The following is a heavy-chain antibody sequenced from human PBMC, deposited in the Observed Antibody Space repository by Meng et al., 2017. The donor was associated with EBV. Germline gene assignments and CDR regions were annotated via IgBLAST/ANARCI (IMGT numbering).Heavy chain of an antibody. J-gene: IGHJ4*02. V-gene: IGHV1-2*06. CDR1: GYTVTGYY. Sequence: QVQSGRAGAVGKKAGLSVTVSCKASGYTVTGYYMHWLRQAPGQGREWMGRINPNSGGTNYAQKFQGRVTMNRDTSISTADMELSRLRSDDTAVYYCARVGIAVAGTGDYWGQGTLVTVSS. D-gene: IGHD6-19*01. CDR3: ARVGIAVAGTGDY. CDR2: INPNSGGT.